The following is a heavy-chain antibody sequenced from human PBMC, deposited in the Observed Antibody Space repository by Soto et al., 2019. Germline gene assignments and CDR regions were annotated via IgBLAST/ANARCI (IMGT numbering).Heavy chain of an antibody. D-gene: IGHD3-3*01. CDR2: ISGGGGST. V-gene: IGHV3-23*01. Sequence: PGGSLRLSCAASGFSFSNYAMSWVRQAPGKGLEWVSSISGGGGSTYYADSVKGRFTISRDNSKNTLYLQMNSLGAEDTAVYYCAKDPAITIFGVAPDYWGQGTLVTVSS. J-gene: IGHJ4*02. CDR1: GFSFSNYA. CDR3: AKDPAITIFGVAPDY.